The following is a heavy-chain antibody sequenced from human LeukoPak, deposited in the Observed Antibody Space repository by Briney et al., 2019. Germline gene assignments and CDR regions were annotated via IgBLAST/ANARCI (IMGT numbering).Heavy chain of an antibody. V-gene: IGHV3-21*01. CDR3: ARGVGNYRYYFDY. CDR1: GFIFDDFA. Sequence: GGSLRLSCAASGFIFDDFAMHWVRQAPGMGLEWVSSISSSSSYIFYADSVRGRFSISRDNAKNSLYLQMNSLRAEDTAVYYCARGVGNYRYYFDYWGQGTLVTVSS. D-gene: IGHD3-22*01. J-gene: IGHJ4*02. CDR2: ISSSSSYI.